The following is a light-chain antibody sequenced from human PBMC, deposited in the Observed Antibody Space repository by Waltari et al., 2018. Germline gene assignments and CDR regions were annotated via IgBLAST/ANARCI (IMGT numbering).Light chain of an antibody. CDR3: QQYYSYFT. V-gene: IGKV3-15*01. J-gene: IGKJ4*01. Sequence: EVMMTQSPATLSVSPGERAPLPCRASQSVGNNLAWFQERPGQAPRLLIFGASTRATGIPARFTGSGSGTEFTLTISSLQPDDFATYSCQQYYSYFTFGGGAKVEIK. CDR2: GAS. CDR1: QSVGNN.